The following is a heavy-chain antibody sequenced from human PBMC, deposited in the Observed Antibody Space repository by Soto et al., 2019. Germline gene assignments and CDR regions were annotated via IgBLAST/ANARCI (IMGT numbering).Heavy chain of an antibody. Sequence: QVQLEESGGGVVQPGRSLRLSCAACGFTFSSYGMHWVRQAPDKGPEWVAVISYDGSNKYYADSVKGRFTISRDNSKNTLYLQMNSLRAEDTAVYYCAKDKVPVVVTAPFDYWGQGTLVTVSP. CDR3: AKDKVPVVVTAPFDY. J-gene: IGHJ4*02. V-gene: IGHV3-30*18. CDR1: GFTFSSYG. D-gene: IGHD2-21*02. CDR2: ISYDGSNK.